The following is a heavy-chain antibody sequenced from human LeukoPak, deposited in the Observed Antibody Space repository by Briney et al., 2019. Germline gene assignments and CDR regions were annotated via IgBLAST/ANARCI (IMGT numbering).Heavy chain of an antibody. J-gene: IGHJ4*02. CDR2: ISSSGSTI. Sequence: PGGSLRLSCAASGFTFTSYSMNWVRQAPGKGLEWVSYISSSGSTIYYADSVKGRFTISRDNAKNSLYLQMNSLRAEDTAVYYCARDGDYSKYYFDYWGQGTLVTVSS. V-gene: IGHV3-48*04. CDR3: ARDGDYSKYYFDY. CDR1: GFTFTSYS. D-gene: IGHD4-17*01.